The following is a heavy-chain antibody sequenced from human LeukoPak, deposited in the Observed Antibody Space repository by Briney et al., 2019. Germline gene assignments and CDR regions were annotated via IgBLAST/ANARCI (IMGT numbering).Heavy chain of an antibody. V-gene: IGHV3-23*01. CDR3: AKLSGSSGWYSDY. CDR1: GFIFSSYG. D-gene: IGHD6-19*01. J-gene: IGHJ4*02. Sequence: GGSLRLSCAASGFIFSSYGMHWVRQAPGKGLEWVSAISGSGGSTYYADSVKGRFTISRDNSKNTLYLQMNSLRAEDTAVYYCAKLSGSSGWYSDYWGQGTLVTVSS. CDR2: ISGSGGST.